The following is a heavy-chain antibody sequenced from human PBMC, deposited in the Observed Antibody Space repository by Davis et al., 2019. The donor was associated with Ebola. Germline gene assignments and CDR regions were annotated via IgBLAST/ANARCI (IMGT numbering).Heavy chain of an antibody. Sequence: GGSLRLSCAASGFTFSSYAMHWVRQAPGKGLEWVAVISYDGSNKYYADSVKGRFTISRDNSKNTLYLQMNSLRAEDTAVYYCAKGGYYDSSGYEYYFDYWGQGTLVTVSS. D-gene: IGHD3-22*01. CDR3: AKGGYYDSSGYEYYFDY. V-gene: IGHV3-30-3*01. CDR2: ISYDGSNK. CDR1: GFTFSSYA. J-gene: IGHJ4*02.